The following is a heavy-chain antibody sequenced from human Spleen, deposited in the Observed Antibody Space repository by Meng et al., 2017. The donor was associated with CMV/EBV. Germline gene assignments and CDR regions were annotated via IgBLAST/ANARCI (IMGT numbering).Heavy chain of an antibody. J-gene: IGHJ6*02. CDR1: GFTFDDYG. D-gene: IGHD6-6*01. Sequence: GGSLRLSCAASGFTFDDYGMSWVRQAPGKGLEWVSGINWNGGSTGYADSVKGRFTVSRDIAKTSLYLQMNSLRAEDSAVYYCARDPRPKAARPYYYYGMDVWGQGTTVTVSS. CDR3: ARDPRPKAARPYYYYGMDV. CDR2: INWNGGST. V-gene: IGHV3-20*04.